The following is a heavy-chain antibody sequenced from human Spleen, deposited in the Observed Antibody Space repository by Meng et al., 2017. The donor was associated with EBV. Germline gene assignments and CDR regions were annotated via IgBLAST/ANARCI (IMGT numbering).Heavy chain of an antibody. CDR2: FYHIGST. V-gene: IGHV4-30-2*01. Sequence: QLQLPESGSGLVKPSQTLSCTCAVSGASISSNTYSWSWIRQPPGKGLEWIGYFYHIGSTYYNPSLKSRITISVDRSKNQFSLNLDSVTAADTAVYYCATGWGKACYWGQGTLVTVSS. CDR3: ATGWGKACY. CDR1: GASISSNTYS. D-gene: IGHD3-16*01. J-gene: IGHJ4*02.